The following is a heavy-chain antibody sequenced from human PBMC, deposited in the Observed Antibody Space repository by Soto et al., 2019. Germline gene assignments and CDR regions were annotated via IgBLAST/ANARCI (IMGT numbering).Heavy chain of an antibody. CDR3: ARKITADMLEDYYYYYGMDV. Sequence: GESLKISCKGSGYSFTSYWISWVRQMPGKGLEWMGRIDPSDSYTNYSPSFQGHVTISADKSISTAYLQWSSLKASDTAMYYCARKITADMLEDYYYYYGMDVWGQGTTVTVSS. CDR2: IDPSDSYT. D-gene: IGHD2-2*01. CDR1: GYSFTSYW. J-gene: IGHJ6*02. V-gene: IGHV5-10-1*01.